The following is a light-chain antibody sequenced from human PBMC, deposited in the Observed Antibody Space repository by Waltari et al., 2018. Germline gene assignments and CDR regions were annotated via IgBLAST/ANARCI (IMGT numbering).Light chain of an antibody. V-gene: IGKV3-11*01. J-gene: IGKJ2*01. CDR3: QQSYSTPYT. Sequence: EIVLTQSPATLSLSPGESATLSCRARQSVSSYLAWYQQKPGQAPRLLIYEASDRATGIPARFSGSGAGTEFTLTISSLEPEDFAVYYCQQSYSTPYTFGQGTKLEIK. CDR1: QSVSSY. CDR2: EAS.